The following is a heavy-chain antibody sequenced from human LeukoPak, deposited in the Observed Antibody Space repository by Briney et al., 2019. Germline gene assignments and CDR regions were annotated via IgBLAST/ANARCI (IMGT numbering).Heavy chain of an antibody. D-gene: IGHD6-6*01. CDR3: ATHAIAARRGWDY. CDR2: IIPIFGTA. CDR1: GGTFSSYA. Sequence: ASVKVSCKASGGTFSSYAISWVRQAPGQGLEWMGGIIPIFGTANYAQKFQGRVTMTEDTSTDTAYMELSSLRSEDTAVYYCATHAIAARRGWDYWGQGTLVTVSS. J-gene: IGHJ4*02. V-gene: IGHV1-69*06.